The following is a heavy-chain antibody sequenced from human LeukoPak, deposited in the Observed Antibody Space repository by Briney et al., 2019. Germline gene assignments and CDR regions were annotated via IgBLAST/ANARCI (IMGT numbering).Heavy chain of an antibody. Sequence: SETLSLTCTVSGGSISSYYWSWIRQPPGKGLEWIGYIYTSGSTNYNPSLKSRVTISVDTSKNQFSLKLSSVTAADTAVYYCARHDYSNNGVFDYWGQGTPVTVSS. D-gene: IGHD4-11*01. CDR2: IYTSGST. J-gene: IGHJ4*02. CDR1: GGSISSYY. CDR3: ARHDYSNNGVFDY. V-gene: IGHV4-4*09.